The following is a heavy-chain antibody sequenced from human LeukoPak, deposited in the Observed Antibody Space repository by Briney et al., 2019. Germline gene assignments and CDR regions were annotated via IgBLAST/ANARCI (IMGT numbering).Heavy chain of an antibody. CDR1: GGSISNYY. CDR3: ARTTEDCSSTSCYQYWFDP. V-gene: IGHV4-59*01. D-gene: IGHD2-2*01. Sequence: SETLSLTCTVSGGSISNYYWSWIRQPPGKGLEWIGYIHYSGSPNYNPSLKSRVSISVDTSKNQFSLKLNSVTAADTAVYYCARTTEDCSSTSCYQYWFDPWGQGTLVTVSS. J-gene: IGHJ5*02. CDR2: IHYSGSP.